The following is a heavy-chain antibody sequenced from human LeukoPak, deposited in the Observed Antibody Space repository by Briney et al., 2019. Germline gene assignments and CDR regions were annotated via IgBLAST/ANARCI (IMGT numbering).Heavy chain of an antibody. V-gene: IGHV3-74*01. J-gene: IGHJ4*02. D-gene: IGHD3-10*01. CDR2: IKTDGSST. Sequence: GGSLRLSCAASGFTSSDYWMHWVRQAPGKGLVWVSRIKTDGSSTSYADSVKGRFTISRDTAKNTLYLQMNSLRVEDTAVYYCGWGSGSRKDYWGQGTLVTVSS. CDR1: GFTSSDYW. CDR3: GWGSGSRKDY.